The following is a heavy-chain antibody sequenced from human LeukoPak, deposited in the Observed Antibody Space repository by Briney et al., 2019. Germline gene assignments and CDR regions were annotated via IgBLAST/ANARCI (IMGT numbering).Heavy chain of an antibody. CDR1: GFTFSSYA. Sequence: GGSLRLSCAASGFTFSSYAMHWVRQAPGKGLEWAAVISYDGSNKYYADSVKGRFTISRDNSKNTLYLQMNSLRAEDTAVYYCARAVGPFDFWGPGTIVIVSS. CDR3: ARAVGPFDF. J-gene: IGHJ3*01. V-gene: IGHV3-30-3*01. CDR2: ISYDGSNK.